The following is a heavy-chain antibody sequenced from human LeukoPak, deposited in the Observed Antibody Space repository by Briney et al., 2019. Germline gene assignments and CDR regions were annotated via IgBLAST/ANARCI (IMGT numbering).Heavy chain of an antibody. J-gene: IGHJ4*02. CDR1: SGSISSSSYY. Sequence: TSETLSLTCTVSSGSISSSSYYWGWIRQPPGKGLEWIGSIYYSGSTYYNPSLKSRVTISVDTSKNQFSLKLSSVTAADTAVYYCARSIAARFPDVFDYWGQGTLVTVSS. V-gene: IGHV4-39*01. CDR2: IYYSGST. D-gene: IGHD6-6*01. CDR3: ARSIAARFPDVFDY.